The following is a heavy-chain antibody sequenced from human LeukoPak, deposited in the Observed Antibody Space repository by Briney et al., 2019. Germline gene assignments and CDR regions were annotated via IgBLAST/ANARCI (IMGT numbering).Heavy chain of an antibody. D-gene: IGHD2-21*01. CDR1: GGTFISFS. J-gene: IGHJ5*02. CDR2: INPNSGGT. Sequence: ASVKVSCKASGGTFISFSVSWIRQAPGQGLEWMGWINPNSGGTNYAQKFQGRVTMTRDTSISTAYMELSRLRSDDTAVYYCARELIGFDPWGQGTLVTVSS. V-gene: IGHV1-2*02. CDR3: ARELIGFDP.